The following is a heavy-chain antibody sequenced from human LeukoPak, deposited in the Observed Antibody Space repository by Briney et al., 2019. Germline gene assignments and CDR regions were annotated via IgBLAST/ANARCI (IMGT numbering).Heavy chain of an antibody. CDR3: AREDKQEYQLLYRAAYCFDY. V-gene: IGHV3-7*01. D-gene: IGHD2-2*02. CDR2: IKQDGSEK. CDR1: GFTFSSYW. Sequence: GGSLRLSCAASGFTFSSYWMSWVRQAPGKGLEWVANIKQDGSEKYYVDSVKGRFTISRDNAKNSLYLQMNSLRAEDTAVYYCAREDKQEYQLLYRAAYCFDYWGQGTLVTVSS. J-gene: IGHJ4*02.